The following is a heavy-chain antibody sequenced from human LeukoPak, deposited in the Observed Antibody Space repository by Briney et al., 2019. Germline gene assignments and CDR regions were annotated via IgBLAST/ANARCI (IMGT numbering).Heavy chain of an antibody. V-gene: IGHV3-30-3*01. Sequence: PGGSLRLSCAASGFTFSSCTMHWVRQAPGKGLEWVTLIFYDGNNYYYADSVKGRFTVSRDNSKDTLYLQMNSLRAEDTAVYYCARDGGSSWKGYYFDYWGQGTLVTVSS. CDR2: IFYDGNNY. D-gene: IGHD6-13*01. CDR3: ARDGGSSWKGYYFDY. CDR1: GFTFSSCT. J-gene: IGHJ4*02.